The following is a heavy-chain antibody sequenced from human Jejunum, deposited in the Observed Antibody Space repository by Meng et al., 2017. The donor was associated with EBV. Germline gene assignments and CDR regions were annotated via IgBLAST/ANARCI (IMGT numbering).Heavy chain of an antibody. J-gene: IGHJ4*02. D-gene: IGHD1-26*01. V-gene: IGHV1-69*18. Sequence: QVQLVQSGAEVKKPGGSVKVSCKASGDRFGTYSVSWVRQAPGQGLEWMGNTVPIFGTTSYAQKFQGRLTITADESTSTAYMELRNLRSEDSAMYYCARVGGDSDDSWGQGTLVTVSS. CDR2: TVPIFGTT. CDR1: GDRFGTYS. CDR3: ARVGGDSDDS.